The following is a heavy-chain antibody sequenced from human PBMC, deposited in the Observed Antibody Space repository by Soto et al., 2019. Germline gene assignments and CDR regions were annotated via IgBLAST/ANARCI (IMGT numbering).Heavy chain of an antibody. CDR3: ARAGGLLVDY. CDR1: GFMFSSYA. Sequence: QVQLVESGGGVVQPGRSLRLSCAASGFMFSSYAMHWVRQAPGKGLEWVAVQTYDGSNKYYADSVKGRLTNSRDNSKNTLYLQMNSLRAEDTAVYYCARAGGLLVDYWGQGTLVTVSS. V-gene: IGHV3-30-3*01. D-gene: IGHD1-26*01. CDR2: QTYDGSNK. J-gene: IGHJ4*02.